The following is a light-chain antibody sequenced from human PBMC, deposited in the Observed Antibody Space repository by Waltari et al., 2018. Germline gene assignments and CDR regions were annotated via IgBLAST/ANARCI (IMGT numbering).Light chain of an antibody. CDR3: ETGGHGTWV. CDR1: SGHSSNI. J-gene: IGLJ3*02. CDR2: VNSDGSH. Sequence: QLVLTQSPSASASLGASVKLTCTLSSGHSSNIIAWLQQRPERGPRYLMKVNSDGSHSKGDDIPARFSGSSSGAERYRTISSLQSEDEGVYYCETGGHGTWVFGGGTKLTVL. V-gene: IGLV4-69*01.